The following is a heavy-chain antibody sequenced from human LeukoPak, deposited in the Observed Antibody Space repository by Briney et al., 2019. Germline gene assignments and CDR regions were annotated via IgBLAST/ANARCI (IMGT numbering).Heavy chain of an antibody. CDR2: IYYSGST. J-gene: IGHJ6*03. CDR1: GGSISSYY. Sequence: SETLSLTCTVSGGSISSYYWSWIRQPPGKGLEWIGYIYYSGSTNYNPSLKSRVTISVDTSKNQFSLKLSSVTAADTAVYYCARHWEGYYYYYMDVWGKGTTVTVSS. V-gene: IGHV4-59*08. CDR3: ARHWEGYYYYYMDV. D-gene: IGHD1-26*01.